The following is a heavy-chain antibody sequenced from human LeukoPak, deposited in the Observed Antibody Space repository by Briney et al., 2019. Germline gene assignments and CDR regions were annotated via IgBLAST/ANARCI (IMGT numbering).Heavy chain of an antibody. J-gene: IGHJ3*02. CDR2: ISGSGDST. V-gene: IGHV3-23*01. Sequence: GSLRLSCAASGFTFSNYAMSWVRQAPGKGLEWVSGISGSGDSTYYADSVKGRFTISRDKSKNTLCLQMNSLRAEDTAVYYCAKGGSSSWHAFDIWGQGTMVTVSS. CDR1: GFTFSNYA. D-gene: IGHD6-13*01. CDR3: AKGGSSSWHAFDI.